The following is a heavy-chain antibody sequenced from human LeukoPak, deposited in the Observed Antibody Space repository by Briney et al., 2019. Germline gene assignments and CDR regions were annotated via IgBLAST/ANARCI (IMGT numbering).Heavy chain of an antibody. CDR1: GGSISSSSYY. J-gene: IGHJ4*02. CDR3: ARSTPTYYDFWSGYSPPYYFDY. D-gene: IGHD3-3*01. V-gene: IGHV4-39*07. CDR2: TYYSGST. Sequence: SETLSLTCTVSGGSISSSSYYWGWIRQPPGKGLEWIGSTYYSGSTYYNPSLKSRVTISVDKSKNQFSLKLSSVTAADTAVYYCARSTPTYYDFWSGYSPPYYFDYWGQGTLVTVSS.